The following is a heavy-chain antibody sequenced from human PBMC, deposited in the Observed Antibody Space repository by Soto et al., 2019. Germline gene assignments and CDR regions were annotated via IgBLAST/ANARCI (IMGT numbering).Heavy chain of an antibody. J-gene: IGHJ4*02. V-gene: IGHV3-33*05. CDR1: GFTFSSFG. Sequence: VQVLESGGGVVQPGRSLRLSCAASGFTFSSFGMHWVRQAPGKGLEWVALISFDGRNEFYADSVKGRFTISRDDSENSLYLQMNNLRAEDTAVYYCERDGMAYYYDTSDYYPLNYWGQGTLVTVSS. D-gene: IGHD3-22*01. CDR2: ISFDGRNE. CDR3: ERDGMAYYYDTSDYYPLNY.